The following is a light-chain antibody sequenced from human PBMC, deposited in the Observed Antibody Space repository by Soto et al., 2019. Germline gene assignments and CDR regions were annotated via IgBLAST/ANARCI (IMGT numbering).Light chain of an antibody. CDR3: AAWDDSLNGYV. CDR1: SSNIGSNT. J-gene: IGLJ1*01. Sequence: VQTHPPSASWTPGHGVTISCSVSSSNIGSNTVNWYQQLPGTAPKLLIYSNNQRPSGVPDRFSGSKSGTSASLAISGLQSEDEDDYYCAAWDDSLNGYVFGTGTKVTVL. CDR2: SNN. V-gene: IGLV1-44*01.